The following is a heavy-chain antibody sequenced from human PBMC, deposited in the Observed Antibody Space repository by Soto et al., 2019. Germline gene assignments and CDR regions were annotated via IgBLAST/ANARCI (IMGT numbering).Heavy chain of an antibody. V-gene: IGHV1-24*01. Sequence: QVQLVQSGAEVKKPGASVKVSCKVSRYTLTESAMHWVRQAPGKGLEWMGTFDRVDDKIIYAQKFQGRVTMTEDTSTDTVYMDLSSLRSEDSAMDYCAAGAGSSWYYDHWGQGTLVTVST. CDR2: FDRVDDKI. D-gene: IGHD6-13*01. CDR1: RYTLTESA. J-gene: IGHJ4*02. CDR3: AAGAGSSWYYDH.